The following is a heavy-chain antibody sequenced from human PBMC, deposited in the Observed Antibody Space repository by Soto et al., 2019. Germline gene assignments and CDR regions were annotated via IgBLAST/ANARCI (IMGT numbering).Heavy chain of an antibody. CDR1: GGSISGGGFS. V-gene: IGHV4-30-2*01. CDR3: ARLQFGEGFDY. D-gene: IGHD3-10*01. Sequence: SDTLSLTCAVSGGSISGGGFSWSWIRQPPGKGLEWIGYILHTGGTQYNPSLKSRVSMSVDKSKNQFSLHLTSVTAADTAVYYCARLQFGEGFDYWGQGALVTVSS. J-gene: IGHJ4*02. CDR2: ILHTGGT.